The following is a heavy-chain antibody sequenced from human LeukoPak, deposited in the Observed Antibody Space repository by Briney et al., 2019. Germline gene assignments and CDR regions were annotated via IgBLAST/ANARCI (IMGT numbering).Heavy chain of an antibody. CDR1: GFTFSSFW. V-gene: IGHV3-7*04. CDR2: IKQDGTEK. J-gene: IGHJ4*02. CDR3: ARGSATAD. Sequence: GGSLRLSCAASGFTFSSFWMSWVRQAPGKGLEWVANIKQDGTEKYYVDSVKGRLTISRDNAKNSLYLQMNSLSAEDTAVYYCARGSATADWGQGTLVTVSS.